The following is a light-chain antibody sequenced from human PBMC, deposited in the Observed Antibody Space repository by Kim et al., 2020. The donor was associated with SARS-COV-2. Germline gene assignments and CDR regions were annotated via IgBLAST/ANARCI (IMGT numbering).Light chain of an antibody. J-gene: IGKJ4*01. Sequence: SVGDSVPITCRASQGIRNYLAWYQQKPGKVPKLLIYAASTLQSGVPSRFSGSGSGTDFTLTIRFLQPEDVATYYCQKYDSVPFTFGGGTKVDIK. CDR1: QGIRNY. CDR3: QKYDSVPFT. V-gene: IGKV1-27*01. CDR2: AAS.